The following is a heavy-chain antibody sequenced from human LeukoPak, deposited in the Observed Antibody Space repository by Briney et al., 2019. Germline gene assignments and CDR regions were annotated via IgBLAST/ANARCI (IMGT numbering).Heavy chain of an antibody. D-gene: IGHD2-15*01. CDR1: GFTFTDHP. V-gene: IGHV3-33*08. CDR3: VRDYCSGGSCYESKWFDP. J-gene: IGHJ5*02. Sequence: GGSLRLSCVASGFTFTDHPMNWVRQAPGKGLEWVAAIWFDGINTNHADSVKGRFTVSRDNSKNTLFLQMNSLRAEDTAVYFCVRDYCSGGSCYESKWFDPWGQGTLVTVSS. CDR2: IWFDGINT.